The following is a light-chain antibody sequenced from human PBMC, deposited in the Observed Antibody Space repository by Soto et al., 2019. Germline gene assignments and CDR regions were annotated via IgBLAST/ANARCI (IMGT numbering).Light chain of an antibody. CDR2: NTN. V-gene: IGLV1-44*01. Sequence: QAVLTQPPSASGTPGQRVTISCSGSSSNIKSNTVNWYQQLPGTAPKLLIYNTNQRPSGVPDRFSGSKSGTSASLAISGLQSDDEADYYCAAWDDSLSGRVFGTGTKVTVL. CDR3: AAWDDSLSGRV. CDR1: SSNIKSNT. J-gene: IGLJ1*01.